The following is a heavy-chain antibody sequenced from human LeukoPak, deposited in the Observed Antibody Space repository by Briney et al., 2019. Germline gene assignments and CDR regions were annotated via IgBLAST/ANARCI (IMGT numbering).Heavy chain of an antibody. V-gene: IGHV4-59*12. Sequence: SETLSLTCTVSGGSISSYYWSWIRQPPGKGLEWLGYISSTGSTYYNPSLKSRLSISLDTSKNQFSLKLSSVTAADTAAFYCARLGVTQDAFDIWGQGTMVTVSS. CDR2: ISSTGST. CDR1: GGSISSYY. J-gene: IGHJ3*02. D-gene: IGHD3-10*01. CDR3: ARLGVTQDAFDI.